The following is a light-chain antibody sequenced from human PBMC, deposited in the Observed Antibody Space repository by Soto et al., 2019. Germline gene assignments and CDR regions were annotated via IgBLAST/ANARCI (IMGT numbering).Light chain of an antibody. V-gene: IGKV3-20*01. CDR3: QQFDSSPFT. CDR2: GAS. Sequence: EIVLTQSPGTLSLSPGERATLSCRASQSVSSSYLAWYQQKPGQAPGLLIYGASNRATGIPDRFSGSGSGTDITLSISRLEPEDFAVYYCQQFDSSPFTFGQGTKLEIK. CDR1: QSVSSSY. J-gene: IGKJ2*01.